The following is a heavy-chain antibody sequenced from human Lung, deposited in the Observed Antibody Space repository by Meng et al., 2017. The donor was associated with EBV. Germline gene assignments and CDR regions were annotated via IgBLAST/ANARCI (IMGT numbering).Heavy chain of an antibody. CDR1: GYTFTNYG. V-gene: IGHV1-18*01. Sequence: QAQLVQSGGEVKKPGASVQVSCKASGYTFTNYGITWVRQAPGPWLEWMGWISAYNGNTNYAQTLQGRVTMTTDTSTSTAYMELGSLRSDDTAVYYCARVEVGITSGDYWGQGTLVTVS. J-gene: IGHJ4*02. CDR3: ARVEVGITSGDY. CDR2: ISAYNGNT. D-gene: IGHD1-26*01.